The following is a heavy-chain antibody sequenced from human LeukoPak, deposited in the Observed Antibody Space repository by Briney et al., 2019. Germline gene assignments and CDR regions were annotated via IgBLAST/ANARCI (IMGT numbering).Heavy chain of an antibody. J-gene: IGHJ3*02. CDR2: IKQDGSVK. V-gene: IGHV3-7*01. CDR1: RFTFGNYW. Sequence: GGSLRLSCEGSRFTFGNYWMNWVRQAPGKGLEWVDNIKQDGSVKYYVDSVKGRFTISRDNAKNSLYLQMASLRAEDTAVYYCARDSEHYDSGAYYDAFDIWGQGTLVTVSS. CDR3: ARDSEHYDSGAYYDAFDI. D-gene: IGHD3-22*01.